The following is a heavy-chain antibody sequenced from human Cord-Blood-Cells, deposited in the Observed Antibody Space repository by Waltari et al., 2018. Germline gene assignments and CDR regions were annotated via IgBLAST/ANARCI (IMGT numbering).Heavy chain of an antibody. CDR2: IDPGDSDT. J-gene: IGHJ4*02. CDR1: GYSFTSYW. Sequence: EVQLVQSGAEVKMPGESLKISCKGSGYSFTSYWNGWVRQMPGKARVWMGIIDPGDSDTRYSPSFQGQVTISAEKSISTAYLQWSSLKASDTAMYYCARLLPSYYDFWSGYSAFDYWGQGTLVTVSS. CDR3: ARLLPSYYDFWSGYSAFDY. V-gene: IGHV5-51*01. D-gene: IGHD3-3*01.